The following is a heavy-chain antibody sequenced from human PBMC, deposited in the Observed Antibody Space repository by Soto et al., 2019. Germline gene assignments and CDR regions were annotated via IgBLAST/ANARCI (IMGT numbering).Heavy chain of an antibody. CDR1: GFTFSSYS. J-gene: IGHJ6*03. Sequence: GGSLRLSCAASGFTFSSYSMNWVRQAPGKGLEWVSYISSSSSTIYYADSVKGRFTISRDNAKNSLYLQMNSLRAEDTAVCYCARDGGELNTIFGVVRPPDPYYYYYYYMDVWGKGTTVTVSS. V-gene: IGHV3-48*01. CDR3: ARDGGELNTIFGVVRPPDPYYYYYYYMDV. D-gene: IGHD3-3*01. CDR2: ISSSSSTI.